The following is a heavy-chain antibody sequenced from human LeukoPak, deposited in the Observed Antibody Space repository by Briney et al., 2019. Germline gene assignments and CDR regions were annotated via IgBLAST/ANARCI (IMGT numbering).Heavy chain of an antibody. CDR3: ARDGTSSSWYSDYYYYMDV. V-gene: IGHV3-30*02. J-gene: IGHJ6*03. CDR2: IRYDGNNK. D-gene: IGHD6-13*01. CDR1: RFTFSSYG. Sequence: GGSLRLSCAASRFTFSSYGMHWVRQAPGKGLEWVAFIRYDGNNKYYADSVKGRFTISRDNSKDTLYLQMNSLRAEDTAVYYCARDGTSSSWYSDYYYYMDVWGKGTTVTVSS.